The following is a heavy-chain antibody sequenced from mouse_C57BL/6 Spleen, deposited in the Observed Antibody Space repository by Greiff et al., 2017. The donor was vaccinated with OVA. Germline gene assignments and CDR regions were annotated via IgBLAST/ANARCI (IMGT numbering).Heavy chain of an antibody. CDR1: GFSFTSYG. D-gene: IGHD1-1*01. CDR3: ARQGDYGSRGGAMDY. J-gene: IGHJ4*01. CDR2: IWSDGST. Sequence: QVHVKQSGPGLVAPSQCLSITCTVSGFSFTSYGVHWVRQPPGKGLEWLVVIWSDGSTTYNSALKSRLSISKDNSKSQVFLKMNSRQTDDTAMYDCARQGDYGSRGGAMDYWGQGTSVTVSS. V-gene: IGHV2-6-1*01.